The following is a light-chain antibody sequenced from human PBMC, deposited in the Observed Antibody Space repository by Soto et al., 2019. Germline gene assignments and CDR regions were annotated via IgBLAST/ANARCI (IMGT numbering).Light chain of an antibody. V-gene: IGKV1-5*03. J-gene: IGKJ2*01. Sequence: DIQLTQSPSTRSASIGDRVTITCRASQSISTWLAWYQQKPGTAPKLLIYKASTLEGGVPSRFSGSRSGTEFTLTVSSLQPDDFATYYCQQYNDSFPYTFGQGTK. CDR1: QSISTW. CDR3: QQYNDSFPYT. CDR2: KAS.